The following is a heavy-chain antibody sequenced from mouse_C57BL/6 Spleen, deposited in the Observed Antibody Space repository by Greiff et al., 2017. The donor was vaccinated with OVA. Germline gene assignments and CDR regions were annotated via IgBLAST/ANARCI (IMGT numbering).Heavy chain of an antibody. D-gene: IGHD2-4*01. CDR1: GFTFSSYA. Sequence: EVKVEESGEGLVKPGGSLKLSCAASGFTFSSYAMSWVRQTPEKRLAWVAYISSGGDYIYYADTVKGRFTISRDNARNTLYLQLSSLKSEDTAMYYCTRDLADYVFAYWGQGTLVTVSA. CDR2: ISSGGDYI. J-gene: IGHJ3*01. V-gene: IGHV5-9-1*02. CDR3: TRDLADYVFAY.